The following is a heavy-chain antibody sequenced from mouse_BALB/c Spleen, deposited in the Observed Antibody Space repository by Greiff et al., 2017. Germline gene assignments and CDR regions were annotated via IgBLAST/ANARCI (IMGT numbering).Heavy chain of an antibody. V-gene: IGHV14-3*02. Sequence: VQLKESGAELVKPGASVKLSCTASGFNIKDTYMHWVKQRPEQGLEWIGRIDPANGNTKYDPKFQGKATITADTSSNTAYLQLSSLTSEDTAVYYCARLGQDWYFDVWGAGTTVTVSS. J-gene: IGHJ1*01. CDR2: IDPANGNT. CDR1: GFNIKDTY. CDR3: ARLGQDWYFDV. D-gene: IGHD3-3*01.